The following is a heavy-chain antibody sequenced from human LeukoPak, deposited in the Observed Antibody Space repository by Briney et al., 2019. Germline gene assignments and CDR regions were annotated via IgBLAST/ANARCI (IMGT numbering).Heavy chain of an antibody. Sequence: SETLSLTCTVSGYSISSGYYWGWIRQPPGKGLEWIGSIYHSGSTYYNPSLKSRVTISVDTSKNQFSLKLSSVTAADTAVYYCARGWSVVVVAATNDAFDIWGQGTMVTVSS. D-gene: IGHD2-15*01. V-gene: IGHV4-38-2*02. CDR2: IYHSGST. CDR3: ARGWSVVVVAATNDAFDI. CDR1: GYSISSGYY. J-gene: IGHJ3*02.